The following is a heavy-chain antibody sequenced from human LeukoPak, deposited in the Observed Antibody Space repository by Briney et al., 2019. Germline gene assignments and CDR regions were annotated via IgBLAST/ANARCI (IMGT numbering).Heavy chain of an antibody. V-gene: IGHV1-3*01. Sequence: GASVKVSCKASGYTFTRYAIQWVRQAPGQRLEWMGWINAGHGNTKYSQKFQGRVTITRDTSASTAYMELSSLRSEDTAVYYCAKGAGFAEPLPEYWGQGTLLTVSS. CDR3: AKGAGFAEPLPEY. D-gene: IGHD1-14*01. CDR2: INAGHGNT. J-gene: IGHJ4*02. CDR1: GYTFTRYA.